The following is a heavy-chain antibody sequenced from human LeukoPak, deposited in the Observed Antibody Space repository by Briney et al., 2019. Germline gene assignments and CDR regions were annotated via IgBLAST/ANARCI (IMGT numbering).Heavy chain of an antibody. V-gene: IGHV4-34*01. CDR2: INHSGGT. Sequence: PSETLSLTCAVYGGSFSGYYWSWIRQPPGKGLEWIGEINHSGGTNYNPSLKSRVTISVDTSKNQFSLKLSSVTAADTAVYYCASYKGNYYYYMDVWGKGTTVTVSS. J-gene: IGHJ6*03. CDR3: ASYKGNYYYYMDV. D-gene: IGHD1-1*01. CDR1: GGSFSGYY.